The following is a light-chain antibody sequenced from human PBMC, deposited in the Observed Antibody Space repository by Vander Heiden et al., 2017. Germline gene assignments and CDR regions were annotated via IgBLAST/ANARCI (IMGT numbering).Light chain of an antibody. CDR3: CSYAGNYTYV. J-gene: IGLJ1*01. CDR2: DVT. V-gene: IGLV2-11*01. Sequence: QSALTQPPSVSGSPGQSVTISCTGPRSNVGRYDFVSWSQQHQGKAPKVSIDDVTRRPSGVPHRFSGSKSGNTASLTISELQAEDEADYCCCSYAGNYTYVFGTGTTVTVL. CDR1: RSNVGRYDF.